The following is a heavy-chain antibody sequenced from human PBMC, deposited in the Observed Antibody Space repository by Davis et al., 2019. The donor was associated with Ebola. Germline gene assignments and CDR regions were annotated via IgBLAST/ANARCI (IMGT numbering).Heavy chain of an antibody. D-gene: IGHD6-13*01. Sequence: GGSLRLSCAASGFIFSNYWMSWVRQAPGKGLEWVGNIKQDGSEKYYVDSVKGRFTISRDNAKNSLYLQMNSLRAEDTAVYYCARGKGEQLVRYWGQGTLVTVSS. V-gene: IGHV3-7*03. J-gene: IGHJ4*02. CDR3: ARGKGEQLVRY. CDR2: IKQDGSEK. CDR1: GFIFSNYW.